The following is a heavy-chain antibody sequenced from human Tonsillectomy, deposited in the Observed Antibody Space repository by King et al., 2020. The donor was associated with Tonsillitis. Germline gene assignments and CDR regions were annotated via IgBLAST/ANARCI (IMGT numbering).Heavy chain of an antibody. CDR3: ARGRLVHSYCYAMDV. J-gene: IGHJ6*02. CDR1: GGSISSYY. V-gene: IGHV4-59*01. Sequence: VQLQESGPGLAKPSETLSLTCTVSGGSISSYYWSWIRQPPGKGLEWIGHIYYSGSTNYNPSLKSRVTILVDTSKNQFSLKLSPVTAADTAVYYCARGRLVHSYCYAMDVWGQGTTVTVSS. D-gene: IGHD6-19*01. CDR2: IYYSGST.